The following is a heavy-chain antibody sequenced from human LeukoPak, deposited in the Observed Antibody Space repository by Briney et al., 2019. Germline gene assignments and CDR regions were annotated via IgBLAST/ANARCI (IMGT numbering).Heavy chain of an antibody. CDR2: IYYSGST. D-gene: IGHD5-24*01. CDR3: AKVTDGDNPSLDY. J-gene: IGHJ4*02. V-gene: IGHV4-59*11. CDR1: GGSISSHY. Sequence: ASETLSHTCTVSGGSISSHYWSWIRQPPGKGLEWIGYIYYSGSTNYTPSLKSRVTISVDTSKHQFTLKLSSVTAADTAVYYCAKVTDGDNPSLDYWGQGTLVTVSS.